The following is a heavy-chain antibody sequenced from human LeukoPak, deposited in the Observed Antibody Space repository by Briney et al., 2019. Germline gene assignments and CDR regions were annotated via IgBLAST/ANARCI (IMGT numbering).Heavy chain of an antibody. Sequence: ASVKVSCKASGYTFTSYGISWVRQAPGQGLEWMGWISAYNGNTNYAQKLQGRVTMTTDTSTSTAYMELRSLRSDDTAVYYCARDRSYGSGRYYYMDVWGKGTTVTVSS. CDR3: ARDRSYGSGRYYYMDV. CDR1: GYTFTSYG. V-gene: IGHV1-18*01. CDR2: ISAYNGNT. D-gene: IGHD3-10*01. J-gene: IGHJ6*03.